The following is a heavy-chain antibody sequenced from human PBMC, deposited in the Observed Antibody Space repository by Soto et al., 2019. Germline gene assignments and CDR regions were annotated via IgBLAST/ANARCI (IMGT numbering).Heavy chain of an antibody. CDR3: ARWGTTGGLDV. D-gene: IGHD3-16*01. CDR2: TSYDGSDK. Sequence: QVQLVESGGGVVQPGTSLRVSCVGSGFTFRSYVIHWVRQAPGKGLEWVALTSYDGSDKYYADSVRGRFTISRDNSRNTVDLQMDSLRLEDTALYYCARWGTTGGLDVWGQGTLVS. J-gene: IGHJ1*01. V-gene: IGHV3-30*19. CDR1: GFTFRSYV.